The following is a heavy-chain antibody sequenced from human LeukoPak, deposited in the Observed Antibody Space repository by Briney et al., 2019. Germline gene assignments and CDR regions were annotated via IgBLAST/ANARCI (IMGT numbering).Heavy chain of an antibody. CDR1: GFTFSTSA. CDR2: FSGSSGAT. V-gene: IGHV3-23*01. Sequence: GGSLRLSCAASGFTFSTSAMSWVRQAPGQGLEWVSAFSGSSGATYYADSVKGRFTISRDNSKNTLFLQMNSLRVEDTAVYFCAKTSGFLDCWGQGTLVTVPS. CDR3: AKTSGFLDC. J-gene: IGHJ4*02. D-gene: IGHD6-25*01.